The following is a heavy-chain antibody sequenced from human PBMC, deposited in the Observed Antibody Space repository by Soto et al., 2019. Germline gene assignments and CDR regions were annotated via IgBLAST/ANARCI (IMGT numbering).Heavy chain of an antibody. Sequence: GASVKVSFKASGYTLTSYGISWVRQAPGQGLEWTGCIIAYNGNTKYAQKFQDRVTISRDTSASTAYMELTSLRSEDTAVYYCATDTGDGTFDFWGLGTLVTVSS. CDR3: ATDTGDGTFDF. V-gene: IGHV1-18*04. J-gene: IGHJ4*02. CDR1: GYTLTSYG. CDR2: IIAYNGNT. D-gene: IGHD7-27*01.